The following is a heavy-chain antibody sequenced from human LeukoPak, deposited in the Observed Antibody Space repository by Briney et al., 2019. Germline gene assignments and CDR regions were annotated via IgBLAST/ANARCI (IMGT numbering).Heavy chain of an antibody. J-gene: IGHJ4*02. Sequence: GGSLRLSCAASGFTFSSYSMNWVRQAPGKGLEWVSSISSSSSYIYYADSVKGRFTISRDNAKNSLYLRMNSLRAEDTAVYYCARVGSFYYDSSGYYETDDYWGQGTLVTVSS. CDR1: GFTFSSYS. CDR2: ISSSSSYI. D-gene: IGHD3-22*01. CDR3: ARVGSFYYDSSGYYETDDY. V-gene: IGHV3-21*01.